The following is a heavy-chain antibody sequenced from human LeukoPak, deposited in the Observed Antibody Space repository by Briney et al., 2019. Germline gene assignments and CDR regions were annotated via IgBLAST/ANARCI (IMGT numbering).Heavy chain of an antibody. Sequence: HGESLKISCKGSGYSFSSNWIGWVRQMPGKGLEWMGIIYPDDSDTRYSPSFQGQVTISADKSISTAYLQWSSLKASDTAMYYCARHPSDSRYCSGGTCYAPLFDYWGQGTLVTVSS. CDR3: ARHPSDSRYCSGGTCYAPLFDY. D-gene: IGHD2-15*01. J-gene: IGHJ4*02. CDR1: GYSFSSNW. V-gene: IGHV5-51*01. CDR2: IYPDDSDT.